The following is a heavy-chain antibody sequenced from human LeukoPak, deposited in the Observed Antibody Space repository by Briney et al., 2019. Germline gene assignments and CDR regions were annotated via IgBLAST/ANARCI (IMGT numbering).Heavy chain of an antibody. V-gene: IGHV3-30*18. D-gene: IGHD3-22*01. J-gene: IGHJ4*02. CDR3: AKDRYYDSSGIFDY. CDR1: GFTFSSYG. CDR2: ISYDGSNK. Sequence: GGSLRLSCAASGFTFSSYGMHWVRQAPGKGLEWLAVISYDGSNKYYADSVKGRFTISRDNSKNTLYLQMNSLRAEDTAVYYCAKDRYYDSSGIFDYWGQGTLVTVSS.